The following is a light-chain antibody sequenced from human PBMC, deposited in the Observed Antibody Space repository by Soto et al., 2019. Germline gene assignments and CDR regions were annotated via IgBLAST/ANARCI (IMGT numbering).Light chain of an antibody. CDR2: DVS. Sequence: SVLTQPSPLSGSPGQSITLSCPGTSSDVGGYNYVSWYQQHPGKAPKLMIYDVSNRPSGVSNRFSGSKSGNTASLTISGLQAEDEADYYCSSYTSSSTRVFGTGTRSPS. J-gene: IGLJ1*01. CDR3: SSYTSSSTRV. CDR1: SSDVGGYNY. V-gene: IGLV2-14*01.